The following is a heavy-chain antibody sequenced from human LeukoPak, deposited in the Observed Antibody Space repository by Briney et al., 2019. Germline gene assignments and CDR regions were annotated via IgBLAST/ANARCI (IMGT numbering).Heavy chain of an antibody. CDR3: ASGYCGGACQLGGVDM. V-gene: IGHV4-34*01. D-gene: IGHD2-21*02. J-gene: IGHJ3*02. CDR1: GGSFSGYY. Sequence: SETLSLTCAVYGGSFSGYYWSWIRQPPGKGLEWIGEMHHSGSTNYNPSLKSRVTISVDTSKNQFSLKLSSVTAADTAVYYCASGYCGGACQLGGVDMWGQGTMVTVSS. CDR2: MHHSGST.